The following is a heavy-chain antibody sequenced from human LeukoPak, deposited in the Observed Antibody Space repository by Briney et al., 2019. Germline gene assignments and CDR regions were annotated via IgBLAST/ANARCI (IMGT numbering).Heavy chain of an antibody. Sequence: ASVKVSCKASGYTFTDYYFHWVRQAPGQGLEWMGWISPSTGVTNYAQIFQGGVTMTRDTSLNTAYLELRTLRSDDTAMYYCASPKYGGEYYFDYWGQGTLVTVSS. CDR2: ISPSTGVT. CDR1: GYTFTDYY. V-gene: IGHV1-2*02. CDR3: ASPKYGGEYYFDY. D-gene: IGHD2/OR15-2a*01. J-gene: IGHJ4*02.